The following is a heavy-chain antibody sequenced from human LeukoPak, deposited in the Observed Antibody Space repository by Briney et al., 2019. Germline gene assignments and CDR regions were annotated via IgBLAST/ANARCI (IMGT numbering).Heavy chain of an antibody. CDR1: GFTFSNAW. CDR3: AKDFYDYVWGSYRFPGAFDI. CDR2: ISGSGGST. D-gene: IGHD3-16*02. V-gene: IGHV3-23*01. J-gene: IGHJ3*02. Sequence: GGSLRLSCAASGFTFSNAWMNWVRQAPGKGLEWVSAISGSGGSTYYADSVKGRFTISRDNSKNTLYLQMNSLRAEDTAVYYCAKDFYDYVWGSYRFPGAFDIWGQGTMVTVSS.